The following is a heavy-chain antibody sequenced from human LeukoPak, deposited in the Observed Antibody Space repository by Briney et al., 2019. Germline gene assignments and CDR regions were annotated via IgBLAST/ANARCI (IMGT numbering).Heavy chain of an antibody. V-gene: IGHV3-21*01. CDR3: ARDLLGWELHYFDY. CDR1: GFTFSSYS. CDR2: ISSSSSYI. J-gene: IGHJ4*02. D-gene: IGHD1-26*01. Sequence: PGGSLRLSWAASGFTFSSYSMNWVRQAPGKGLEWASSISSSSSYIYYADSVKGRFSISRDNAKNSLYLQMNSLRAEDTAVYYCARDLLGWELHYFDYWGQGTLVTVSS.